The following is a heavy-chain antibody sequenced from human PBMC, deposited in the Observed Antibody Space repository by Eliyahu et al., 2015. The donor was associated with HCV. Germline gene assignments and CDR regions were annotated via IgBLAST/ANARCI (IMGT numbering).Heavy chain of an antibody. D-gene: IGHD4-17*01. CDR2: ISYDGSNK. Sequence: FTFSSYAMHWVRQAPGKGLEWVAVISYDGSNKYYADSVKGRFTISRDNSKNTLYLQMNSLRAEDTAVYYCARADYGDYVFDYWGQGTLVTVSS. J-gene: IGHJ4*02. CDR3: ARADYGDYVFDY. CDR1: FTFSSYA. V-gene: IGHV3-30-3*01.